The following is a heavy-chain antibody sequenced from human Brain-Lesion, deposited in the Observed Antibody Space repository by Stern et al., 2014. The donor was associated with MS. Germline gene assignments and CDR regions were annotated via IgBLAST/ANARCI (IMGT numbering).Heavy chain of an antibody. CDR1: GYIFTGYY. J-gene: IGHJ6*02. D-gene: IGHD3-3*01. CDR2: INPNTGGT. V-gene: IGHV1-2*02. Sequence: QVQLVQSGAEVKKPGASVKVSCKTSGYIFTGYYIHWVRQAPGQGLEWMAWINPNTGGTKYAQKFQGRVTMSRDTSISTAYVELSSLTSDDTAVYYCARDQRGITIFGVVTDYYYLGMDXXXQGTTVTVSS. CDR3: ARDQRGITIFGVVTDYYYLGMDX.